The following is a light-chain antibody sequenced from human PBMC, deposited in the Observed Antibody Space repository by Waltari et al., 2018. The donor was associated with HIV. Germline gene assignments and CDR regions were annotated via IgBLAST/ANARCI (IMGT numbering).Light chain of an antibody. CDR1: QSLVSSNGDTY. Sequence: DVVMTQSPPSLPVTLGHPASISGRSPQSLVSSNGDTYLNWFQQRPGQSPRRLIYKVSNRDSGVPDRFSGSGSATNFTLKITRVEADDVGVYYCMQGTHWPPTLGQGTRLEI. CDR2: KVS. J-gene: IGKJ5*01. CDR3: MQGTHWPPT. V-gene: IGKV2-30*01.